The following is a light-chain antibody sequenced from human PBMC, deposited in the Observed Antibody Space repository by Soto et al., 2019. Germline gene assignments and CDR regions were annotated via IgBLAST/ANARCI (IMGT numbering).Light chain of an antibody. V-gene: IGLV2-8*01. CDR2: EVS. Sequence: QSALTQPPSASGSPGQSVTISCTGTSSDVGGYNYVSWYQQHPGKAPKLMIYEVSKRPSGVPDRFSGSKSGNTASLTVSGLQDDDEADYYCSSYAGNNIYVFGTGTKLTVL. CDR3: SSYAGNNIYV. CDR1: SSDVGGYNY. J-gene: IGLJ1*01.